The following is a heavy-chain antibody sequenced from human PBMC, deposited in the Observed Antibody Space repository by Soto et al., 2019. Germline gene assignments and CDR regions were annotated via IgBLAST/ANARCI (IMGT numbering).Heavy chain of an antibody. V-gene: IGHV3-21*01. CDR2: ISSNSAYI. Sequence: GVLRLSCAASGFTFSNYAMNWVRQAPGKGLEWVSTISSNSAYIYYTDALRGRFTISRDNAKNSLHLQMNSLRAEDTAVYYCTRDASRDSSARGWFDPWGPGTLVTVSS. CDR3: TRDASRDSSARGWFDP. CDR1: GFTFSNYA. D-gene: IGHD6-13*01. J-gene: IGHJ5*02.